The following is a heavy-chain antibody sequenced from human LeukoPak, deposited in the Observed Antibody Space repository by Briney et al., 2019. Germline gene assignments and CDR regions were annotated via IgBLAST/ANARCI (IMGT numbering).Heavy chain of an antibody. CDR3: ARDSLYDSSGYSPKFDY. V-gene: IGHV3-7*01. Sequence: GGSLRLSCAASGFTFSSYWMSWVRQAPGKGLEWVSNIKQEGGEKYYVDSVKGRFTISRDNAKNSLYLQVNSLRAEDTAVYYCARDSLYDSSGYSPKFDYWGQGTLVTVSS. D-gene: IGHD3-22*01. J-gene: IGHJ4*02. CDR2: IKQEGGEK. CDR1: GFTFSSYW.